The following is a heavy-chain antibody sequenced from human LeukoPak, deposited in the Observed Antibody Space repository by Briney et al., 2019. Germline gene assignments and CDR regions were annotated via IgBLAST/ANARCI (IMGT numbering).Heavy chain of an antibody. Sequence: GGSLRLSCAASGFTFSSYSMNWVRQAPGKGLEWVSSISSSSSYIYYADSVKGRFTISRDNAKNSLYLQMNSLRAEDTAVYYCESDIAARPSWFDHWGQGTLVTVSS. J-gene: IGHJ5*02. D-gene: IGHD6-6*01. V-gene: IGHV3-21*01. CDR2: ISSSSSYI. CDR1: GFTFSSYS. CDR3: ESDIAARPSWFDH.